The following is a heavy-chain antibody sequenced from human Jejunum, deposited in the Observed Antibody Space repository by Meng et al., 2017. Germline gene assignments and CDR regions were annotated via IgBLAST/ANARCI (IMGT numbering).Heavy chain of an antibody. D-gene: IGHD1-26*01. CDR2: TYYRSKWYN. J-gene: IGHJ2*01. V-gene: IGHV6-1*01. CDR3: ARAREGGWYFDL. CDR1: GDILSNNSAA. Sequence: QAHQPQSVPVLATPPQTLSRTLAISGDILSNNSAAWTCVRHPPSRGLEWLGRTYYRSKWYNDYAVSVKSRITINPDTSKNQFSLQLNSVTPEDTAVYYCARAREGGWYFDLWGRGTLVTVSS.